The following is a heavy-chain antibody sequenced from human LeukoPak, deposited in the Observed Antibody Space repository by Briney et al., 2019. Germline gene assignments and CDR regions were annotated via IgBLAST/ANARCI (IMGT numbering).Heavy chain of an antibody. J-gene: IGHJ5*01. Sequence: GGSLRLSCSASGFILSRYWMSWVRQAPGKGLEWVANIKQDGSEQYYADSVKGRFTISRDNAQNSLYLQMNSLRADDTAVYYCARRAGYCTSTGCYGSDWFDSWGQGVLVTVSS. V-gene: IGHV3-7*05. CDR1: GFILSRYW. CDR3: ARRAGYCTSTGCYGSDWFDS. D-gene: IGHD2-2*01. CDR2: IKQDGSEQ.